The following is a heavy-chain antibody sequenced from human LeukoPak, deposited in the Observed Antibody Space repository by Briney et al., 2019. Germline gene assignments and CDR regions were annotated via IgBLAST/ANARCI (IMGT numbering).Heavy chain of an antibody. J-gene: IGHJ1*01. CDR2: VGPTGTQT. Sequence: PGGSLRLSCAAPGFTFSTYGMNWVRQAPGKGLEWVSGVGPTGTQTYYAESVKGRFAISRDNSKNILYLQINTLRAEDTAVYYCAQDRAWIQFWSWGQGTLVTVSS. D-gene: IGHD5-18*01. V-gene: IGHV3-23*01. CDR1: GFTFSTYG. CDR3: AQDRAWIQFWS.